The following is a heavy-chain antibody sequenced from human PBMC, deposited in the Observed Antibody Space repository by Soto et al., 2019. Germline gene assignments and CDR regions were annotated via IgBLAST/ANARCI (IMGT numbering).Heavy chain of an antibody. D-gene: IGHD3-3*01. CDR2: ISAYNGNT. CDR1: GYTFTSYG. J-gene: IGHJ4*02. V-gene: IGHV1-18*01. CDR3: ARDLRGHDFWSGFSRRTSKTLDY. Sequence: ASVKVSCKASGYTFTSYGISWVRQAPGQGLEWMGWISAYNGNTNYAQKLQGRVTMTTDTSTSTAYMELRSLRSDDTAVYYCARDLRGHDFWSGFSRRTSKTLDYWGQGTLVTVS.